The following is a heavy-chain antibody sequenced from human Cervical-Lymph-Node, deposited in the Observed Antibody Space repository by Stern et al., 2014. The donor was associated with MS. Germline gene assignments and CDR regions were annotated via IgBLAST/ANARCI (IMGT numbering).Heavy chain of an antibody. Sequence: VQLLESGGGVVQPGRSLRLSCAASGFTFSSHGMHWVRQAPGKGLEWVTIISNDGGDKHYADSVKGRFTISRDNSKNALYLEMNSLRAEDTAVYYCAKGCSGAPFCYFIDYWGRGALVTVSS. CDR2: ISNDGGDK. CDR1: GFTFSSHG. J-gene: IGHJ4*02. V-gene: IGHV3-30*18. D-gene: IGHD4/OR15-4a*01. CDR3: AKGCSGAPFCYFIDY.